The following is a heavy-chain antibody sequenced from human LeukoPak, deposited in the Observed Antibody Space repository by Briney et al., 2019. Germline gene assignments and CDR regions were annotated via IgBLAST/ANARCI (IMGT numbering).Heavy chain of an antibody. J-gene: IGHJ1*01. CDR1: GFTFSSYG. CDR3: AKASGGHIVLMVYASAEYFQH. D-gene: IGHD2-8*01. V-gene: IGHV3-30*02. CDR2: IRYDGSNK. Sequence: PGGSLRLSCAASGFTFSSYGMHWVRQAPGKGLEWVAFIRYDGSNKYYADSVKGRFTISRDNSKNTLYLQMNSLRAEDTAVYYCAKASGGHIVLMVYASAEYFQHWGQGTLVTVSS.